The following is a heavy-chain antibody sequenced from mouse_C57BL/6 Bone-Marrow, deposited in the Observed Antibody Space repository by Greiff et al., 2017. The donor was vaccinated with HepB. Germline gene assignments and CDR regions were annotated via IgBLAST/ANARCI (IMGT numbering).Heavy chain of an antibody. CDR1: GYSFTGYY. Sequence: EVQLQQSGPELVKPGASVKISCKASGYSFTGYYMNWVKQSPAKSLEWIGELNPSTGGTTYNQKFKAKATLTVDKSSSTAYMQLKSLTSEDSAVYYCARGPKVSRGAWFAYWGQGTLVTVSA. V-gene: IGHV1-42*01. CDR3: ARGPKVSRGAWFAY. D-gene: IGHD1-3*01. CDR2: LNPSTGGT. J-gene: IGHJ3*01.